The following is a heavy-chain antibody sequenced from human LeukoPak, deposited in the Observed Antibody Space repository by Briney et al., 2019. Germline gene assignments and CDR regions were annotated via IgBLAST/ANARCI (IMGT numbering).Heavy chain of an antibody. V-gene: IGHV1-2*02. CDR3: AKEEYTVTYYYYYYYMDV. CDR2: INPNSGGT. CDR1: GSTFTGYY. J-gene: IGHJ6*03. Sequence: GASVKVSCKASGSTFTGYYMHWVRQAPGQGLEWMGWINPNSGGTNYAQKFQGRVTMTRATSISTAYKALSRLRSDDTELYYRAKEEYTVTYYYYYYYMDVWGKGTTVTVSS. D-gene: IGHD4-17*01.